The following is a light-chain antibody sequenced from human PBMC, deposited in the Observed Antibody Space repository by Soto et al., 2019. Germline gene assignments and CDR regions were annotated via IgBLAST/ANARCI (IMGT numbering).Light chain of an antibody. CDR2: DAS. V-gene: IGKV3-11*01. CDR1: QSVSSY. J-gene: IGKJ1*01. CDR3: QQRSNWPPTWT. Sequence: EIVLTQSPATLSFSPGERATLSCRSSQSVSSYLALYQQKPGQAPRLLIYDASNRATGIPARFSGSGSGTDFTLTISRLEPEDFAVYYCQQRSNWPPTWTFGQGTTGDIK.